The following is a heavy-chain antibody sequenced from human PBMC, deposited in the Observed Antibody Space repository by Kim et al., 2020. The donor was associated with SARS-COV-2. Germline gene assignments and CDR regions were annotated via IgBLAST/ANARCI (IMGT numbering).Heavy chain of an antibody. D-gene: IGHD3-16*01. Sequence: NTKYSQKFQGRVTITRDTSASTAYMELSSLRSEDTAVYYCARDYTYYFDYWGQGTLVTVSS. J-gene: IGHJ4*02. V-gene: IGHV1-3*01. CDR2: NT. CDR3: ARDYTYYFDY.